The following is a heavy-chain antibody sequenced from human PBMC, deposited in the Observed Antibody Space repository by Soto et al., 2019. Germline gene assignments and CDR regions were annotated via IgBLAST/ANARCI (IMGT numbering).Heavy chain of an antibody. Sequence: ASVKVSCKASGYTFTSYAMHWVRQAPGQRLEWMGWINAGNGNTKYSQKLQGRVTITRDTSASTAYMELSSLRSEDTAVYYCARVEIAAAGFDYWGQGTLVTVSS. J-gene: IGHJ4*02. D-gene: IGHD6-13*01. CDR1: GYTFTSYA. CDR2: INAGNGNT. CDR3: ARVEIAAAGFDY. V-gene: IGHV1-3*01.